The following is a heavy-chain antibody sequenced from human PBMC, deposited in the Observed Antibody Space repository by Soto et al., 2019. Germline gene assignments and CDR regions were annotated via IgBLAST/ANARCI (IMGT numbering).Heavy chain of an antibody. Sequence: VASVKVSCKASGYTFTYRYLHWVRQAPGQALEWMGWITPFNGNTNYAQKFQDRVTITRDRSMSTAYMELSSLRSEDTAMYYCANHDHNWNYGYYGMDVWGHGTTVTVSS. J-gene: IGHJ6*02. V-gene: IGHV1-45*02. CDR1: GYTFTYRY. D-gene: IGHD1-7*01. CDR3: ANHDHNWNYGYYGMDV. CDR2: ITPFNGNT.